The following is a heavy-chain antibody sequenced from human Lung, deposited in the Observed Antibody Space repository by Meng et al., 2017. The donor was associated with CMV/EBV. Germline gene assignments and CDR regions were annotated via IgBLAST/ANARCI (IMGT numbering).Heavy chain of an antibody. CDR1: GLTDSRNY. CDR3: ARAMVATYYGMDV. J-gene: IGHJ6*02. CDR2: IYSGGST. V-gene: IGHV3-53*01. D-gene: IGHD5-12*01. Sequence: GESLMLSCPAPGLTDSRNYMRWVGQAPGKGLEWVSVIYSGGSTYYVDPVKGRFTISRDNSKNTLYLQMNGLRAEDTAVYYCARAMVATYYGMDVWGQGTTVTVSS.